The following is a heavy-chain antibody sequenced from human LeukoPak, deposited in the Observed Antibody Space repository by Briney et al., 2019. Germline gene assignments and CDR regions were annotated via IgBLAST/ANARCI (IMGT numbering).Heavy chain of an antibody. CDR3: AGNYYGSGSYYSEDRY. V-gene: IGHV4-39*07. D-gene: IGHD3-10*01. CDR2: IYYSGVT. J-gene: IGHJ4*02. Sequence: SETLSLTCTVSGGSIISSNHYWGWIRQPPVKGLEWIGSIYYSGVTNYNPSLKSRVTISVDTSKNQFSLKLSSVTAADTAVYYCAGNYYGSGSYYSEDRYWGQGTLVTVSS. CDR1: GGSIISSNHY.